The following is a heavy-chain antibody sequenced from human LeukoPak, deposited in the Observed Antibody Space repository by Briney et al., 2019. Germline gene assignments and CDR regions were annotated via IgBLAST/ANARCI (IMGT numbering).Heavy chain of an antibody. CDR3: ARAPGGGYSYYFDY. D-gene: IGHD3-22*01. CDR2: IYYSGST. V-gene: IGHV4-39*07. Sequence: SETLSLTCTVSGGSISSYYWGWIRQPPGKGLEWIGSIYYSGSTYYNPSLKSRVTISVDTSKNQFSLKLSSVTAADTAVYYCARAPGGGYSYYFDYWGQGTLVTVSS. J-gene: IGHJ4*02. CDR1: GGSISSYY.